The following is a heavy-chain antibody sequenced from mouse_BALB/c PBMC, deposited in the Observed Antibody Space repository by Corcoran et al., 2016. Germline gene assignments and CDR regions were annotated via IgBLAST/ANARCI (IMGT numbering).Heavy chain of an antibody. V-gene: IGHV14-3*02. Sequence: EVQLQRPGAELVKPGAPFKLSCTAPGFNIKDTYLHWVKQRPEQGLEWIGRIDPANGNTKYDPKFQGKATITADTSSNTAYLQLSSLTSEDTAVYYCARWDWYFDVWGAGTTVTVSS. CDR1: GFNIKDTY. CDR3: ARWDWYFDV. CDR2: IDPANGNT. J-gene: IGHJ1*01.